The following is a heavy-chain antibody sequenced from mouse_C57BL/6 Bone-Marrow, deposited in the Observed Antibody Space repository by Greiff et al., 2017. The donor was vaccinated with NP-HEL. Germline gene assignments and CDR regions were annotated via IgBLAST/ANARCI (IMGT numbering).Heavy chain of an antibody. D-gene: IGHD1-1*01. J-gene: IGHJ2*01. CDR3: ARQGTLTTVVANFDY. CDR2: ISSGGSYT. CDR1: GFTFSSYG. V-gene: IGHV5-6*01. Sequence: EVKLQESGGDLVKPGGSLKLSCAASGFTFSSYGMSWVRQTPDKRLEWVATISSGGSYTYYPDSVKGRFTISRDNAKNTLYLQMSSLKSEDTAMYYCARQGTLTTVVANFDYWGQGTTLTVSS.